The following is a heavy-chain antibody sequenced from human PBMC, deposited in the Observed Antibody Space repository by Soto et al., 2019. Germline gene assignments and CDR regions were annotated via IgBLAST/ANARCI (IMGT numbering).Heavy chain of an antibody. D-gene: IGHD3-22*01. CDR1: GFTFSSYA. J-gene: IGHJ4*02. V-gene: IGHV3-23*01. CDR2: ISGSGGST. Sequence: GGSLRLSXAASGFTFSSYAMSWVRQAPGKGLEWVSAISGSGGSTYYADSVKGRFTISRDNSKNTPYLQMNSLRAEDTAVYYCAKLWDCSGYYSFFDYWGQGTLVTVSS. CDR3: AKLWDCSGYYSFFDY.